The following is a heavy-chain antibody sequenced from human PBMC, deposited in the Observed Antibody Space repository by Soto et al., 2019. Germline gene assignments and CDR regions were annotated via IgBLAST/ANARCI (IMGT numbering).Heavy chain of an antibody. CDR1: GDSVSSPYY. J-gene: IGHJ4*02. CDR3: ARSAGWYAVHS. CDR2: VFHTGTT. V-gene: IGHV4-4*02. D-gene: IGHD6-19*01. Sequence: QVQLQESGPGLVKPSGTLSLTCAVSGDSVSSPYYWCWVRQPPGKGLEWIGEVFHTGTTSYNPSLRGRVTRSLDRSINQFPRDLSSVTAADTAVYYCARSAGWYAVHSWGSGTRVIVSS.